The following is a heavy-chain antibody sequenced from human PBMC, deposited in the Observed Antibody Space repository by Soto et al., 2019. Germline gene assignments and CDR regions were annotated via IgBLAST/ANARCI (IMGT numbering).Heavy chain of an antibody. CDR3: ARVSRSWNYYYCYGMDI. D-gene: IGHD1-1*01. CDR1: GYTFTSYD. V-gene: IGHV1-8*01. J-gene: IGHJ6*02. CDR2: MTPNSGNT. Sequence: SVKVSCKASGYTFTSYDINWVRHATGQGLEWMGCMTPNSGNTGYAQKFQGRVTMTRNTSISTAYMELSSLRSEDTPVYYCARVSRSWNYYYCYGMDIWAQGTTVTVSS.